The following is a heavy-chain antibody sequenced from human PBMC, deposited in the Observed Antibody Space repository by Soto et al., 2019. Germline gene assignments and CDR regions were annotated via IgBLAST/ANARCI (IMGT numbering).Heavy chain of an antibody. CDR3: ARDTSGWYDY. CDR1: GFTFSSYA. Sequence: GGSLRLSCAASGFTFSSYAMHWVRQAPGKGLEWVAVISYDGSNKYYADSVKGRFTISRDNSKNTLYLQMNSLRAEDTAVYYCARDTSGWYDYWGQGTLVTVSS. J-gene: IGHJ4*02. D-gene: IGHD6-19*01. V-gene: IGHV3-30-3*01. CDR2: ISYDGSNK.